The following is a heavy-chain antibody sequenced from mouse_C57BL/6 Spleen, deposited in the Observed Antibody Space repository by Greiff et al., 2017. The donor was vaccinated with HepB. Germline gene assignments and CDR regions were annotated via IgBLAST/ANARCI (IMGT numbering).Heavy chain of an antibody. CDR1: GYAFSSSW. CDR2: IYPGDGDT. V-gene: IGHV1-82*01. J-gene: IGHJ2*01. Sequence: VQLQQPGPELVKPGASVKISCKASGYAFSSSWMNWVQERPGKGLEWIGRIYPGDGDTNYNGKFKGKATLTEDKSSNTTYMHISSLKSEDSAVYIYARAGLQDYFDDWGQGTTLTVSS. CDR3: ARAGLQDYFDD. D-gene: IGHD2-2*01.